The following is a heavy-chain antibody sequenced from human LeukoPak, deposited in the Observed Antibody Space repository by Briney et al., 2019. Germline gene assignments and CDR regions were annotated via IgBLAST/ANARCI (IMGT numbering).Heavy chain of an antibody. D-gene: IGHD5-12*01. V-gene: IGHV3-23*01. Sequence: PGGSLRLSCVASGFTFSLYGMNWVRQAPGKGLEWVSGISPSGDITYYVDSVKGRFTVSRDNSKNTLYLQINSLRAEDTAVFYCAKDDAWLRCNDWGRGTLVTVSS. J-gene: IGHJ4*02. CDR3: AKDDAWLRCND. CDR1: GFTFSLYG. CDR2: ISPSGDIT.